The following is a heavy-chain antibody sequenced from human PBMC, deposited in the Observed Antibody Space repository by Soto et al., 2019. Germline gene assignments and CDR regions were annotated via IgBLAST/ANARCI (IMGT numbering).Heavy chain of an antibody. CDR1: GFTFSSYA. J-gene: IGHJ6*02. CDR2: ISYDGSNK. D-gene: IGHD3-10*01. CDR3: ARDQRYYGSGNGMAV. Sequence: SLRLSCAASGFTFSSYAMHWVRQAPGKGLEWVAVISYDGSNKYYADSVKGRFTISRDNSKNTLYLQMNSLRAEDTAVYYCARDQRYYGSGNGMAVWGQGTTVTVS. V-gene: IGHV3-30-3*01.